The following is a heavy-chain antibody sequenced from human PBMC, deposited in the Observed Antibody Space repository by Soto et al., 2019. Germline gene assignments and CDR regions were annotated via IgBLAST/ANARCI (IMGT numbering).Heavy chain of an antibody. V-gene: IGHV4-30-4*01. CDR2: IYYSGST. J-gene: IGHJ5*02. D-gene: IGHD3-3*01. CDR3: ARGAAFGVLRFLEWLYWFDP. CDR1: GGSISSGDYY. Sequence: SETLSLTCTVSGGSISSGDYYWSWIRQPPGKGLEWIGYIYYSGSTYYNPSLKSRVTISVDTSKNQFSLKLSSVTAADTAVYYCARGAAFGVLRFLEWLYWFDPWGQGTLVTVSS.